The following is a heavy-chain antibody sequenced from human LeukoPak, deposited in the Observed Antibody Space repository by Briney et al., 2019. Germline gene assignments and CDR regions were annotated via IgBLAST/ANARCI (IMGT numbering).Heavy chain of an antibody. Sequence: PSETLSLTCTVSGYSISSGYYWGWIRQPPGKGLEWIGSIYHSGSTYYNPSLKSRVTISVDTSKNQFSLKLSSVTAADTAVYYCARDKFYYYDSSGFTAYWGQGTLVTVSS. D-gene: IGHD3-22*01. CDR2: IYHSGST. V-gene: IGHV4-38-2*02. CDR1: GYSISSGYY. CDR3: ARDKFYYYDSSGFTAY. J-gene: IGHJ4*02.